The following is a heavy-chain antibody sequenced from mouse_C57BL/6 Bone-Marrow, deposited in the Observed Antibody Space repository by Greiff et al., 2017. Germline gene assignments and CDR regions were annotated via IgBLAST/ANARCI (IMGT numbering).Heavy chain of an antibody. CDR2: ISSGSSTI. J-gene: IGHJ3*01. CDR1: GFTFSDYG. V-gene: IGHV5-17*01. CDR3: ARKAYYSNYAWFAY. D-gene: IGHD2-5*01. Sequence: EVKVVESGGGLVKPGGSLKLSCAASGFTFSDYGMHWVRQAPEKGLEWVAYISSGSSTIYYADTVKGRFTISRDNAKNTLFLQMTSLMSEDTAMYYCARKAYYSNYAWFAYWGQGTLVTVSA.